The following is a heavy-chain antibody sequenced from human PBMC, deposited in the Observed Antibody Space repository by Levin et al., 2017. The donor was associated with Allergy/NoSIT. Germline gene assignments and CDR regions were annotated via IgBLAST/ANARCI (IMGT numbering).Heavy chain of an antibody. CDR2: IRNKAHGGTT. D-gene: IGHD3-16*02. CDR3: ARGGPPNYDYNWGSYRDGYFDY. Sequence: GGSLRLSCTGSGFTFGAYAMSWVRQAPGKGLEWVGFIRNKAHGGTTEYAASVKGRLTLSRDDSKSIAYLQMNSLKTEDTAVYFCARGGPPNYDYNWGSYRDGYFDYWGQGTLVTVSS. V-gene: IGHV3-49*04. J-gene: IGHJ4*02. CDR1: GFTFGAYA.